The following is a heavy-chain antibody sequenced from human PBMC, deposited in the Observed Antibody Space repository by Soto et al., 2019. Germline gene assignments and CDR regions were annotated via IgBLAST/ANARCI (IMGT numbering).Heavy chain of an antibody. D-gene: IGHD3-22*01. V-gene: IGHV3-21*04. CDR2: ISFSGDYI. CDR1: GFPLEKYG. CDR3: AKGSNKYSSSLRGRYFDY. Sequence: GGSLRLSFAVSGFPLEKYGMNWVRQAPGKGLEWVSSISFSGDYIYYADSVKGRFTISRDNAKNTLVLQMDSLRAEDTAIYYCAKGSNKYSSSLRGRYFDYWAQGNLVTV. J-gene: IGHJ4*02.